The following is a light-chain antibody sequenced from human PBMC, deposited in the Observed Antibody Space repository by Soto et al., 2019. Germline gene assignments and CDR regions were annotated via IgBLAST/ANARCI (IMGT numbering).Light chain of an antibody. CDR1: QDIRKD. J-gene: IGKJ1*01. CDR2: KAS. Sequence: IQMTQSPSSLSASVGDRVTITCRASQDIRKDLAWYQQKPGKAPKLLIYKASSLESGVPSRFSGSGSGTEFTLTISSLQPDDFATYYCQQYNSYSRTFGQGTKVDIK. CDR3: QQYNSYSRT. V-gene: IGKV1-5*03.